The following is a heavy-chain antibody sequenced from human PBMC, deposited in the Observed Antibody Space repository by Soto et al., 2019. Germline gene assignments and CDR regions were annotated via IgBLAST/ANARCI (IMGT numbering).Heavy chain of an antibody. J-gene: IGHJ4*02. Sequence: GGSLRLSCVASVFSLSNYPMNWVRQTPGKGLEWISYSSPRGDTIYYADSVEGRFTISRDNARNSLSLHMSSLRDEDSALYYCAKGPHTNVGWPYYFESWGQGVPVTVSS. CDR2: SSPRGDTI. V-gene: IGHV3-48*02. CDR1: VFSLSNYP. CDR3: AKGPHTNVGWPYYFES. D-gene: IGHD6-19*01.